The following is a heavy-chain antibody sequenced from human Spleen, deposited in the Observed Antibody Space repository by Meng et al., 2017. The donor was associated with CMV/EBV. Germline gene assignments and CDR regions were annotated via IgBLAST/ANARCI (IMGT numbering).Heavy chain of an antibody. V-gene: IGHV3-74*03. CDR3: GRDLTGERDQ. CDR1: RFTFRCFW. CDR2: LNEDGSFT. J-gene: IGHJ4*02. Sequence: VDVGGGLLSPGGSLRLSCANSRFTFRCFWRPRVRQVPGKGLVWVPRLNEDGSFTSYADSVKGRFTISRDNAKNTLYLQMNSLRVDDSGVYYCGRDLTGERDQWGQGTLVTVSS. D-gene: IGHD7-27*01.